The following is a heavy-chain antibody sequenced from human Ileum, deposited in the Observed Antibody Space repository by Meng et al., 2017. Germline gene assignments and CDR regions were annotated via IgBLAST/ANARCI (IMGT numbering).Heavy chain of an antibody. CDR1: GFFFSDFY. D-gene: IGHD5-24*01. J-gene: IGHJ3*02. CDR2: ITLTTNTM. CDR3: ARQRSRWPQYDAFDI. Sequence: GESLKISCAASGFFFSDFYISWIRQAPGKGREWVSYITLTTNTMSYADSVMGRFTISRDNAKNLLFLEMNSLRAADTAVYYCARQRSRWPQYDAFDIWGQGTLVT. V-gene: IGHV3-11*04.